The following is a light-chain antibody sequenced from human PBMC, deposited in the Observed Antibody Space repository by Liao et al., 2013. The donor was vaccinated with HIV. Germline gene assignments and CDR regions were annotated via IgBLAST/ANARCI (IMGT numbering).Light chain of an antibody. J-gene: IGLJ1*01. CDR3: QAWDSSTAV. V-gene: IGLV3-21*01. Sequence: SYVLTQAPSVSVAPGKTAEISCGGNNIGSKSVHWYQQKPGQAPILVIYYDSDRPSGIPERFSGSSSGNTATLTISGTQAMDEADYYCQAWDSSTAVFGTGTKVTVL. CDR2: YDS. CDR1: NIGSKS.